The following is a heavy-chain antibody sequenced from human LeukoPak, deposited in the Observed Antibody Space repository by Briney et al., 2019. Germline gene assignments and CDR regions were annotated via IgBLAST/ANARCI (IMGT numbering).Heavy chain of an antibody. V-gene: IGHV4-4*07. CDR1: GGSISSYY. D-gene: IGHD3-10*01. Sequence: SETLSLTCTVSGGSISSYYWSWIRQPAGKGLEWIGRFYSGGSTDYNPSLKSRVTMSVDTSKNQFSLKLSSVTAADTAVYYCARYYYGSGSLIDYWGQGTLVTVSS. J-gene: IGHJ4*02. CDR2: FYSGGST. CDR3: ARYYYGSGSLIDY.